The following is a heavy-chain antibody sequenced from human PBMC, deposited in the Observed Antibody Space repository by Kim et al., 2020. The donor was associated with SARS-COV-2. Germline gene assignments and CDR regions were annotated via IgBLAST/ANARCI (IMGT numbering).Heavy chain of an antibody. V-gene: IGHV4-39*01. D-gene: IGHD2-2*01. CDR3: ARQGVVAAPKARLDY. CDR2: IYYSGST. Sequence: SETLSLTCTVSGGSISSSSYYWGWIRQPPGQGLEWIGSIYYSGSTYYNPSLKSRVTISVDTSKNQFSLKLSSVTAADTAVYYCARQGVVAAPKARLDYWWQETLVTVSS. CDR1: GGSISSSSYY. J-gene: IGHJ4*02.